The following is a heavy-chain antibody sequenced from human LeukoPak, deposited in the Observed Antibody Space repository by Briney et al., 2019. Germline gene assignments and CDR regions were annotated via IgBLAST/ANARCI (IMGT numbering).Heavy chain of an antibody. Sequence: SETLSLTCTVSGGSISSYYWSWIRQPPGEGLEWIGYIYYSGSTNYNPSLKSRVTISVDTSKNQFSLKLSSVTAADTAVYYCARSIRSGSSPDYFDYWGQGTLVTVSS. CDR1: GGSISSYY. D-gene: IGHD3-10*01. CDR3: ARSIRSGSSPDYFDY. V-gene: IGHV4-59*01. J-gene: IGHJ4*02. CDR2: IYYSGST.